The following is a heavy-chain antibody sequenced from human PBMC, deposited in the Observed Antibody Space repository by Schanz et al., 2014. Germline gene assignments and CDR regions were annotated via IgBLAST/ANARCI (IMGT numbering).Heavy chain of an antibody. CDR1: GFTFRSYG. Sequence: VQLVESGGGVVQPGRSLRLSCAASGFTFRSYGMHWVRQAPGKGLEWVSSISSSSSYISYADSVKGRFTISRDNAKNSLYLQMNSLRAEDTAVYFCARDLSSLIQGDVWGKGTTVTVSS. D-gene: IGHD2-2*01. CDR3: ARDLSSLIQGDV. CDR2: ISSSSSYI. V-gene: IGHV3-21*01. J-gene: IGHJ6*04.